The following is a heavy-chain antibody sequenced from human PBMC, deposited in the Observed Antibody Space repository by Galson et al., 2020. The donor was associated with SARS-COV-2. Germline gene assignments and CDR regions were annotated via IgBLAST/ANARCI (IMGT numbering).Heavy chain of an antibody. J-gene: IGHJ4*02. V-gene: IGHV3-53*01. Sequence: GGSLRLSCAASGFTVNSNYMTWVRQAPGKGLEWVSVIYSSGSTYYADSVMGRFTISRANSKNTLYLQMNSLGAEDTAVYYCARDDVAVAGTDYWGQGTLVTVSS. CDR3: ARDDVAVAGTDY. D-gene: IGHD6-13*01. CDR2: IYSSGST. CDR1: GFTVNSNY.